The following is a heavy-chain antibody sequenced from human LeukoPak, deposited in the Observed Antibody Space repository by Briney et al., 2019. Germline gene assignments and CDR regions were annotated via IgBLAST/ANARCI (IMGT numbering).Heavy chain of an antibody. Sequence: SETLSLTCTVSGYSISSAYYWSWIRQPPGKGLEWIGYIYYSGSANYNPSLKSRVTISVDTSKNQFSLKLSSVTAADTAVYYCAITTIFGVVSPWSQGTLVTVSS. CDR2: IYYSGSA. CDR3: AITTIFGVVSP. CDR1: GYSISSAYY. D-gene: IGHD3-3*01. V-gene: IGHV4-61*01. J-gene: IGHJ5*02.